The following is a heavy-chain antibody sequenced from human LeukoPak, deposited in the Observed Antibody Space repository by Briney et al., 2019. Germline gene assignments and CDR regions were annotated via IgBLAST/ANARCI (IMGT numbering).Heavy chain of an antibody. CDR1: GGSFSGYY. CDR2: INHSGST. CDR3: ARYGGSGWVIDN. V-gene: IGHV4-34*01. Sequence: KPSETLSLTCAVYGGSFSGYYWSWIRQPPGKGLEWIGEINHSGSTNYNPSLKSRVTISVDTSKNQFSLKLSSVTAADTAVYYCARYGGSGWVIDNWGQGTLVTVSS. D-gene: IGHD6-19*01. J-gene: IGHJ4*02.